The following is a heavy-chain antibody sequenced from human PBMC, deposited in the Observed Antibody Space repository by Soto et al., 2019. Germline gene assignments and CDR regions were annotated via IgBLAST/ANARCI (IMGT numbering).Heavy chain of an antibody. CDR2: ISWNGDNI. Sequence: EVQLMESGGGLVQPGRSLRLSCAASGFTFDEYAMHWVRQVPGKGLEWVSSISWNGDNIGYADSVKGRFSISRDNARDSLYLQMNSLRAEDTAFYFCAQGRQGGGIFGALGDYWGQGTLVTVSS. J-gene: IGHJ4*02. D-gene: IGHD3-16*01. CDR1: GFTFDEYA. CDR3: AQGRQGGGIFGALGDY. V-gene: IGHV3-9*01.